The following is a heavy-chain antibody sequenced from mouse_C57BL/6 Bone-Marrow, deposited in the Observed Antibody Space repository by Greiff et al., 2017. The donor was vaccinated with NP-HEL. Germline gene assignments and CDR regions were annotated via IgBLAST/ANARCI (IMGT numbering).Heavy chain of an antibody. CDR2: IHPNSGST. Sequence: VQLQQPGAELVKPGASVKLSCKASGYTFTSYWMHWVKQRPGQGLEWIGMIHPNSGSTNYNEKFKSKATLTVDKSSSTAYMHISSRTSEESAVYYGARRGYYGNPAWFAYWGQGTLVTVSA. CDR3: ARRGYYGNPAWFAY. D-gene: IGHD2-1*01. J-gene: IGHJ3*01. V-gene: IGHV1-64*01. CDR1: GYTFTSYW.